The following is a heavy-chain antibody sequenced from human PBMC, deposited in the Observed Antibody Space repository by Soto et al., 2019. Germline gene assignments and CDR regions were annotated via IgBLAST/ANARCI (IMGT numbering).Heavy chain of an antibody. D-gene: IGHD6-19*01. CDR3: AREELAVAGRHTYYFDY. CDR2: INPSGGST. V-gene: IGHV1-46*01. J-gene: IGHJ4*02. CDR1: GYTFTSYY. Sequence: ASVKVSCKASGYTFTSYYMHWVRQAPGQGLEWMGIINPSGGSTSYAQKFQGRVTMTRDTSTSTVYMELSSLRSEDTAVYYCAREELAVAGRHTYYFDYWGQGTLVTVSS.